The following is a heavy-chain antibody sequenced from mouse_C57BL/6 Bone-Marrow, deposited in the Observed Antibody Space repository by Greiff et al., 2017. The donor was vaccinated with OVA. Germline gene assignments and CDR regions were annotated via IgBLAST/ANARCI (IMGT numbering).Heavy chain of an antibody. CDR3: ARQVAY. V-gene: IGHV5-12*01. CDR2: ISNGGGST. CDR1: GFTFSDYY. Sequence: DVHLVESGGGLVQPGGSLKLSCAASGFTFSDYYMYWVRQTPEKRLEWVAYISNGGGSTYYPDTVKGRFTISRDNAKNTLYLQMSRLKSEDTAMYYCARQVAYWGQGTLVTVSA. J-gene: IGHJ3*01.